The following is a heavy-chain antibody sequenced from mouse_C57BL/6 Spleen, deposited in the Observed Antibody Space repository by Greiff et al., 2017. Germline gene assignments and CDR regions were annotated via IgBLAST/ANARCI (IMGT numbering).Heavy chain of an antibody. CDR1: GYTFTSYT. D-gene: IGHD1-1*01. V-gene: IGHV1-4*01. CDR3: ARGYYYGSSYGYFDV. CDR2: INPSSGYT. Sequence: QVQLKASGAELARPGASVKMSCKASGYTFTSYTMHWVKQRPGQGLEWIGYINPSSGYTKYNQKFKDKATLTADKSSSTAYMQLSSLTSEDSAVYYCARGYYYGSSYGYFDVWGTGTTVTVSS. J-gene: IGHJ1*03.